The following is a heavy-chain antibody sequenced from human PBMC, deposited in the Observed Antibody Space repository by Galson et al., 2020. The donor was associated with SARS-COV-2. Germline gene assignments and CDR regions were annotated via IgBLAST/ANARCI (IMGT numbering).Heavy chain of an antibody. V-gene: IGHV4-61*01. J-gene: IGHJ6*02. CDR1: GGSVSSGRYY. D-gene: IGHD5-12*01. Sequence: SETLSLTCTVSGGSVSSGRYYWSWIRQPPGKGLEWIGYIYYSGSTNYNPSLKSRVTISVDTSKNQFSLKLSSVTAADTAVYYCAREGMATGYYYDGMDVWGQGTTVTVSS. CDR2: IYYSGST. CDR3: AREGMATGYYYDGMDV.